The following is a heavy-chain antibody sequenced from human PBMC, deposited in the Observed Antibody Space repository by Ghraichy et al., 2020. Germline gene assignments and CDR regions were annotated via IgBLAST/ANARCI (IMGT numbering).Heavy chain of an antibody. D-gene: IGHD2-2*02. CDR2: INHSGST. J-gene: IGHJ5*02. V-gene: IGHV4-34*01. CDR1: GGSFSGYY. CDR3: ARGVGYCSSTSCYTRDNWFDP. Sequence: SETLSLTCAVYGGSFSGYYWSWIRQPPGKGLEWIGEINHSGSTNYNPSLKSRVTISVDTSKNQFSLKLSSVTAADTAVYYCARGVGYCSSTSCYTRDNWFDPWGQGTLVTVSS.